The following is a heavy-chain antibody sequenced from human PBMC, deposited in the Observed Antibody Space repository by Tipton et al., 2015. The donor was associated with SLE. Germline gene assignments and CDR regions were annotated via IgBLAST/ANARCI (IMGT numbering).Heavy chain of an antibody. V-gene: IGHV3-15*01. CDR2: IKSKTDGGTT. D-gene: IGHD6-19*01. J-gene: IGHJ6*03. CDR1: GFTFSNAW. Sequence: SLRLSCAASGFTFSNAWMSWVRQAPGKGLEWVGRIKSKTDGGTTDYAAPVKGRFTISRDDSKNTLYLQMNSLKTEDTAVYYCTTQWLVHYYYHMDVWGKGTTVTVSS. CDR3: TTQWLVHYYYHMDV.